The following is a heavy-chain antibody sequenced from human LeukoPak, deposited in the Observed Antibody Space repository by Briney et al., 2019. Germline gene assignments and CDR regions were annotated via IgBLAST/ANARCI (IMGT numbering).Heavy chain of an antibody. CDR3: ASSRRYGEFVFDY. V-gene: IGHV3-49*04. CDR2: IRSKANGGTT. D-gene: IGHD3-10*01. J-gene: IGHJ4*02. CDR1: GFTFGDYA. Sequence: GSLRLSCTVSGFTFGDYAMNWVRQAPGKGLEWVGFIRSKANGGTTDYAASVKGRFAISRDDSKRSLYLQMNSLKTEDTAVYYCASSRRYGEFVFDYWGQGTLVTVPS.